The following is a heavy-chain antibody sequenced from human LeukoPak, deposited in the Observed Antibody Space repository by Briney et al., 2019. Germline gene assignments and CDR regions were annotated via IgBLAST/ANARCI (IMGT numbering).Heavy chain of an antibody. CDR3: AGETTGAGTARPFDY. Sequence: SETLSLTCTVSGGSISNFYWSWIRQPAGKTLEWIGRIYSSGSTNYNPSLKSRVTMSLDTSKNQFSLKLSSVTAADTAVYFCAGETTGAGTARPFDYWGQGTLVTVSS. V-gene: IGHV4-4*07. D-gene: IGHD6-13*01. CDR2: IYSSGST. J-gene: IGHJ4*02. CDR1: GGSISNFY.